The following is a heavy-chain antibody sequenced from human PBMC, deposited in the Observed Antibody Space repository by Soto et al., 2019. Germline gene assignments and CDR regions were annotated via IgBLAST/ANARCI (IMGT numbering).Heavy chain of an antibody. J-gene: IGHJ4*02. Sequence: QVQLVESGGGVVQPGRSLRLSCAAYGFTFSSYAMHWVRQAPGKGLEWVAVISYDGSNKYYADSVKGRFTISRDNSKNTLYLQMNSLRAEDTAVYYCARDRDSSGWYDGIFDYWGQGTLVTVSS. CDR1: GFTFSSYA. CDR3: ARDRDSSGWYDGIFDY. CDR2: ISYDGSNK. V-gene: IGHV3-30-3*01. D-gene: IGHD6-19*01.